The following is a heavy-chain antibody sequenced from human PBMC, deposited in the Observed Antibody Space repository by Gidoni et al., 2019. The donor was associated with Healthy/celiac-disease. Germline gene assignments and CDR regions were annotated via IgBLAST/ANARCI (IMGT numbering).Heavy chain of an antibody. CDR2: INPNRGGT. CDR1: GYTFTGSY. Sequence: QVQLVQSGAEVKQPGASVKVSCTASGYTFTGSYMHWVPPAPGQGLEWMGWINPNRGGTNYEQKFQGRVTMTRDTSISTAYMELSRLRSDDTAVYYCARGGDVYCSSTSCLRYYYYGMDVWGQGTTVTVSS. D-gene: IGHD2-2*01. CDR3: ARGGDVYCSSTSCLRYYYYGMDV. V-gene: IGHV1-2*02. J-gene: IGHJ6*02.